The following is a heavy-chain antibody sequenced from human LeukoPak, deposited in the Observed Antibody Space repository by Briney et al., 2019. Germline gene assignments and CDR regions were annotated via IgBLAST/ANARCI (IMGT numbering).Heavy chain of an antibody. D-gene: IGHD3-16*01. J-gene: IGHJ6*03. Sequence: PGGSLRLSCAASGFTFSSYEMNWVRQAPGKGLEWVSYISSSGSTIYYADSVKGRFTISRDNSKNTLYLQMNSLRAEDTAVYYCARDITAEHTFGYYYYYMDVWGKGTTVTISS. CDR2: ISSSGSTI. CDR3: ARDITAEHTFGYYYYYMDV. V-gene: IGHV3-48*03. CDR1: GFTFSSYE.